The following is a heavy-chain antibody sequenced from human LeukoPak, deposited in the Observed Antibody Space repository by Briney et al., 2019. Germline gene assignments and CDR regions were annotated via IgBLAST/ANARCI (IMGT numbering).Heavy chain of an antibody. J-gene: IGHJ4*02. Sequence: GGSLRLSCAASGFIFNSYWMHWVRRAPGKGLVWVSRINSDGSSTSYADSVKGRFTISRDNAKNTLYLQMNSLRAEDTAVYYCARWGPYCSSTSCYGLGYWGQGTLVTVSS. CDR3: ARWGPYCSSTSCYGLGY. V-gene: IGHV3-74*01. D-gene: IGHD2-2*01. CDR2: INSDGSST. CDR1: GFIFNSYW.